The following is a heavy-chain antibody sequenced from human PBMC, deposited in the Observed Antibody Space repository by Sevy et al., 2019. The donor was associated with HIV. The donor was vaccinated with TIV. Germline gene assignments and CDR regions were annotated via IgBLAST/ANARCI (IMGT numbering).Heavy chain of an antibody. CDR3: ARDLVLCFGELGGSAFHI. CDR2: ISYDGSNK. Sequence: GGSLRLSCAASGFTFSSYAMHWVRQAPGKGLEWVAVISYDGSNKYYADSVKGRFTISRDNSKNTLYLQMNSLRAEDTAVYYCARDLVLCFGELGGSAFHIWGQGTMVTVSS. D-gene: IGHD3-10*01. J-gene: IGHJ3*02. V-gene: IGHV3-30-3*01. CDR1: GFTFSSYA.